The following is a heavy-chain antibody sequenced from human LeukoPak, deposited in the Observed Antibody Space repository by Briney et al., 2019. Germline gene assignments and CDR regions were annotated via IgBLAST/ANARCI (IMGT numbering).Heavy chain of an antibody. J-gene: IGHJ4*02. CDR2: INHSGST. CDR1: GGSFSGYY. Sequence: PSETLSLTCAVYGGSFSGYYWSWIRQPPGKGLEWIGEINHSGSTNYNPPLKSRVTISVDTSKNQFSLKLSSVTAADTAVYYCVRRWELTESFDYWGQGTLVTVSS. CDR3: VRRWELTESFDY. V-gene: IGHV4-34*01. D-gene: IGHD1-26*01.